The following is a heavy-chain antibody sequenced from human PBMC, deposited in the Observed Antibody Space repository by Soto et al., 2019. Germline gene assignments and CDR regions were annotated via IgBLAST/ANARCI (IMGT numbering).Heavy chain of an antibody. D-gene: IGHD4-17*01. CDR2: IYHSGST. CDR1: GGSISSSNW. J-gene: IGHJ4*02. CDR3: ASATSGDYHFDY. Sequence: QVQLQESGPGLVKPSGTLSLTCAVSGGSISSSNWWSWVRQPPGKGLEWIGEIYHSGSTNYNPSLKRRVTLSVAKSKNQFALKLSSVTAADTAVYYCASATSGDYHFDYWGQGTLVTVSS. V-gene: IGHV4-4*02.